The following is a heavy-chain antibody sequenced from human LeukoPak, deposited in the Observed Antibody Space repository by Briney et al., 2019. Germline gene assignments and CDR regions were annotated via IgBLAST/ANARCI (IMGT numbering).Heavy chain of an antibody. D-gene: IGHD6-6*01. CDR3: ARGGSRSYTSSTLDY. Sequence: SETLSLTCTVSGGSISTYYWNWIRQPPRKGLECIGSIYYSGSTNYNPSLKSRVTISVDTSKNRFSLQLSSVTAADTAVYYCARGGSRSYTSSTLDYWGQGSLVTVSS. CDR1: GGSISTYY. V-gene: IGHV4-59*01. J-gene: IGHJ4*02. CDR2: IYYSGST.